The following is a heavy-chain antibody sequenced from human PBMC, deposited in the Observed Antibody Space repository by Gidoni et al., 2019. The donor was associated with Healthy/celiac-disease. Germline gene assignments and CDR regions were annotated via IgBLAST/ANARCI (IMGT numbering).Heavy chain of an antibody. Sequence: EVQLLESGGGLVQPGGSLSLSCAASGFTFSSYAMSWVRQAPGKGLEWVSAISGSGGSTYYADSVKGRFTISRDNSKNTLYLQMNSLRAEDTAVYYCAKDRSKHSTTPYYFDYWGQGTLVTVSS. CDR1: GFTFSSYA. CDR3: AKDRSKHSTTPYYFDY. V-gene: IGHV3-23*01. CDR2: ISGSGGST. D-gene: IGHD1-26*01. J-gene: IGHJ4*02.